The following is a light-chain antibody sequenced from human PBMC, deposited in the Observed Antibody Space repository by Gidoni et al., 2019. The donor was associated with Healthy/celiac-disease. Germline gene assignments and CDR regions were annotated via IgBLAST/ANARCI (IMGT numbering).Light chain of an antibody. J-gene: IGKJ1*01. V-gene: IGKV3-15*01. Sequence: EIVMTQSPATLSVSPGERATFTCRASQSVSRNLAWYQQKPGQAPRLLIYGASTRATGIPARFSGSGSGTEFTLTISSLQSEDFAVYYCQQYNNWPETFGQGTKVEIK. CDR3: QQYNNWPET. CDR1: QSVSRN. CDR2: GAS.